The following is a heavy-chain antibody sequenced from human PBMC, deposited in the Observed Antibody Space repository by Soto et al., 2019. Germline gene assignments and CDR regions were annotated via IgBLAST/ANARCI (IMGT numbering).Heavy chain of an antibody. CDR2: ISGSGGST. CDR1: GFTFSSYA. D-gene: IGHD6-6*01. Sequence: VGSLRLSCAASGFTFSSYAMSWVHQAPGKGLEWVSAISGSGGSTYYADSVKGRFTISRDNSKNTLYLQMNSLRAEDTAVYYCAKVGQLGPLDYWGQGTLVTVSS. V-gene: IGHV3-23*01. J-gene: IGHJ4*02. CDR3: AKVGQLGPLDY.